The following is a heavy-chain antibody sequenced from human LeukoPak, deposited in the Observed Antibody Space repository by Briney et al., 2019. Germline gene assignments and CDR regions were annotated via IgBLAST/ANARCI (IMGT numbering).Heavy chain of an antibody. Sequence: GASVKVSCKASGYTFTGYYMRWVRQAPGQGLEWMGWINPNSGGTNYAQKFQGRVTMTRDTSISTAYMELSRLRSDDTAVYYCARENGGSYSYYFDYWGQGTLVTVSS. CDR2: INPNSGGT. CDR3: ARENGGSYSYYFDY. CDR1: GYTFTGYY. V-gene: IGHV1-2*02. J-gene: IGHJ4*02. D-gene: IGHD1-26*01.